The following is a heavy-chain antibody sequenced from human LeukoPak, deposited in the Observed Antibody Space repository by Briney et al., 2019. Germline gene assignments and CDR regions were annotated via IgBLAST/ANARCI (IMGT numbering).Heavy chain of an antibody. CDR1: GFTVSSNY. J-gene: IGHJ4*02. CDR2: IYSGGST. V-gene: IGHV3-66*01. CDR3: ARIFQQLAPFDY. D-gene: IGHD6-13*01. Sequence: GGSLRLSCAASGFTVSSNYMSWVRQAPGKGLEWVSVIYSGGSTYYADSVKGRFTISRDNSKNTLYLQMNSLRAEDTAVYYCARIFQQLAPFDYWGQGTLVTVSS.